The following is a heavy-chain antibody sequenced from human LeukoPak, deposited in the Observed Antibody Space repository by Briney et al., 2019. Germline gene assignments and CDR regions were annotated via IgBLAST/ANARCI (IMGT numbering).Heavy chain of an antibody. V-gene: IGHV1-2*04. CDR3: ARDFSGRAAALDPYYGMDV. CDR1: GYTFTGYY. J-gene: IGHJ6*02. CDR2: INPNSGGT. Sequence: GASVNVSCKASGYTFTGYYMHWVRQAPGQGREWMGWINPNSGGTNYAQKFQGWVTMTGDTSISTAYMELSRLRSDDTAVYYCARDFSGRAAALDPYYGMDVWGQGTTVTVSS. D-gene: IGHD3-10*01.